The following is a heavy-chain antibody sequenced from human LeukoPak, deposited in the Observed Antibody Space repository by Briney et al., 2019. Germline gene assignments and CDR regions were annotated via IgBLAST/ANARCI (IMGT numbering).Heavy chain of an antibody. J-gene: IGHJ4*02. CDR2: TYYTGST. V-gene: IGHV4-39*01. CDR3: ARRGGSGRVFDY. CDR1: GASISGGTYY. D-gene: IGHD1-26*01. Sequence: SETLSLTCSVSGASISGGTYYWGWIRQPPGKGLEWIGSTYYTGSTYDNPSLKSRVTISVDTSKNQFSLKLSSVTAADTAVYYCARRGGSGRVFDYWGQGTLVTVSS.